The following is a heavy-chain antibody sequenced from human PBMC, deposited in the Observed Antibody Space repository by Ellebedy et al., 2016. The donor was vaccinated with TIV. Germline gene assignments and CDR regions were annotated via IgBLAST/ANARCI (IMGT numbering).Heavy chain of an antibody. J-gene: IGHJ5*02. CDR3: ARHAHFAMGGRFDP. D-gene: IGHD2-2*01. CDR2: IYHSGSI. CDR1: GGSISSYY. V-gene: IGHV4-59*08. Sequence: SETLSLTCTVSGGSISSYYWSWIRQPPGKGLEWIAYIYHSGSIDYNPSLKSRVTISVDTSENQFSLKLSPVTAAETAVYYCARHAHFAMGGRFDPWGQGTLVTVSS.